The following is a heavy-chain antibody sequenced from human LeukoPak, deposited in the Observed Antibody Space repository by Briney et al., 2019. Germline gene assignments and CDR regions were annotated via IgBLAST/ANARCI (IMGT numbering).Heavy chain of an antibody. V-gene: IGHV3-7*01. CDR1: GFTFNGYW. J-gene: IGHJ6*03. Sequence: PGGSLRLSCAASGFTFNGYWMSWVRQAPGKGLEWVANIKQDGSEKYYVDSVKGRLTISRDNAKNSLYLQMNSLRAEDTAVYHCARDLRYSSGWSASGMDVWGKGTTVTISS. D-gene: IGHD6-19*01. CDR3: ARDLRYSSGWSASGMDV. CDR2: IKQDGSEK.